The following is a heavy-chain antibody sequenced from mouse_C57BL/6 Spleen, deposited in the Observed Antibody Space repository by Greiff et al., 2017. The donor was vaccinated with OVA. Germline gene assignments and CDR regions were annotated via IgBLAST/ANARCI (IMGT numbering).Heavy chain of an antibody. CDR3: ARQRTMITTGAVYAMDY. CDR1: EYEFPSHD. V-gene: IGHV5-2*01. D-gene: IGHD2-4*01. J-gene: IGHJ4*01. CDR2: INSDGGST. Sequence: EVKVVESGGGLVQPGESLKLSCESNEYEFPSHDMSWVRKTPEKRLELVAAINSDGGSTYYPDTMERRFIISRDNTKKTLYLQMSSLRSEDTALYYCARQRTMITTGAVYAMDYWGQGTSVTVSS.